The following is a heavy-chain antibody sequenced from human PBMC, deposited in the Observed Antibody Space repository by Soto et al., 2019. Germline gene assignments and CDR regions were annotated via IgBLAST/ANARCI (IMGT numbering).Heavy chain of an antibody. CDR1: GLTFSSYW. J-gene: IGHJ3*02. Sequence: GGSLRLSCAASGLTFSSYWMSWVRQAPGKGLEWVANIKQDGSEKYYVDSVKGRFTISRDNAKNSLYLQMNSLRAEDTAVYYCARGSVVVAATTDAFDIWGQGTMVTVSS. D-gene: IGHD2-15*01. CDR3: ARGSVVVAATTDAFDI. V-gene: IGHV3-7*01. CDR2: IKQDGSEK.